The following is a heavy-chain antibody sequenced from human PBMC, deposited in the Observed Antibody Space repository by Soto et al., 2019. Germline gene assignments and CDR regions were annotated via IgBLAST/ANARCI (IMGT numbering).Heavy chain of an antibody. J-gene: IGHJ4*02. CDR2: IYWDDDK. CDR1: GFSLDTSGAA. D-gene: IGHD3-10*01. Sequence: QITLKESGPPLVKPTQTLTLTCTFSGFSLDTSGAAVGWIHQPPGKGLEWLSVIYWDDDKRSSPSLRSRLTITKDTSKHQVVLRMTNMDPADTATYYCAHRDRASGGLFDYWGQGTLVTVSS. CDR3: AHRDRASGGLFDY. V-gene: IGHV2-5*02.